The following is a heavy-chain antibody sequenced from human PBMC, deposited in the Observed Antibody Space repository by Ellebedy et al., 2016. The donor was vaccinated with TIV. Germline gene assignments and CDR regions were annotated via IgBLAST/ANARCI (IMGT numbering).Heavy chain of an antibody. CDR2: IYYSGST. D-gene: IGHD5-24*01. CDR1: GGSISSSSYY. CDR3: ARVLDERWTRSRFDP. Sequence: SETLSLXXTVSGGSISSSSYYWGWIRQPPGKGLEWIGNIYYSGSTYYNPSLKSRVTISVDTSKNQFSLKLSSVTAADTAVYYCARVLDERWTRSRFDPWGQGTLVTVSS. J-gene: IGHJ5*02. V-gene: IGHV4-39*07.